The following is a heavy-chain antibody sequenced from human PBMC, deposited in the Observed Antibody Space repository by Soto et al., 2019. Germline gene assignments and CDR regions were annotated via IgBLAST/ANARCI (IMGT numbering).Heavy chain of an antibody. Sequence: SETLSLTCTVSGCSISSYYWSWIRQPPGKGLEWIGYIYYSGSTNYNPSLKSRVTISVDTSKNQFSLKLSSVTAADTAVYYCARARFGELMVYYYYMDVWGKGTTVTVSS. D-gene: IGHD3-10*01. J-gene: IGHJ6*03. V-gene: IGHV4-59*01. CDR1: GCSISSYY. CDR2: IYYSGST. CDR3: ARARFGELMVYYYYMDV.